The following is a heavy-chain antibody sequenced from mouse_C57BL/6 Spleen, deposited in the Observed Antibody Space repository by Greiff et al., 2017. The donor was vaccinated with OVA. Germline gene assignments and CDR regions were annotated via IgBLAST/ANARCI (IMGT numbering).Heavy chain of an antibody. D-gene: IGHD1-1*01. V-gene: IGHV1-64*01. CDR1: GYTFTNYW. J-gene: IGHJ3*01. Sequence: QVQLQQPGAELVKPGASVKLSCKASGYTFTNYWMHWVKQSPGQGLEWIGLIHPNNGSTNYNEKFKSKATLTVYKSSSTAYMQLRSLTSEDSEVYYCARDYGSSYGFAYWGQGTLVTVSA. CDR3: ARDYGSSYGFAY. CDR2: IHPNNGST.